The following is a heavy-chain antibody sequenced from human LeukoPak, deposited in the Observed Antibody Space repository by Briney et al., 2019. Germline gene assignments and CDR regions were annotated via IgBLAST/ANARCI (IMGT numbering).Heavy chain of an antibody. V-gene: IGHV4-34*01. CDR3: ARASTCSSTSCYQLYYYYYYYMDV. CDR2: INHSGST. Sequence: SETLSLTCAVYGGSFSGYYWSWLRQPPGKGLEWIGEINHSGSTNYNPSLKSRVTISEDTSKNQFSLKLSSVTAADTAVYYCARASTCSSTSCYQLYYYYYYYMDVWGKGTTVTVSS. J-gene: IGHJ6*03. CDR1: GGSFSGYY. D-gene: IGHD2-2*01.